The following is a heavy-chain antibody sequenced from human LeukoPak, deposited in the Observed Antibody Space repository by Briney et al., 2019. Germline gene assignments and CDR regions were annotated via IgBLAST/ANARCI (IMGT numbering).Heavy chain of an antibody. Sequence: SETLSLTCAVYGGSFSGYYWSWIRQPPGKGLEWIGSIYHNGITYYNPSLKSRVTISVDTSKNQFSLKLSSVTAADTAVYYCARPVGRDGYNYYAYWGQGTLLIVS. CDR1: GGSFSGYY. CDR2: IYHNGIT. J-gene: IGHJ4*02. CDR3: ARPVGRDGYNYYAY. V-gene: IGHV4-34*01. D-gene: IGHD5-24*01.